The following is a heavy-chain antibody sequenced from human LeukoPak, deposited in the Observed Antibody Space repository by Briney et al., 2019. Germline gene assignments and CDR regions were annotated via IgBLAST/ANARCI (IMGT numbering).Heavy chain of an antibody. J-gene: IGHJ4*02. V-gene: IGHV3-33*01. CDR3: AREPYGDQGPFFDY. CDR2: IWYDGSNK. Sequence: QPGRSLRLSCAASGFTFSSYGMHWVRQAPGKGLEWVAVIWYDGSNKYYADCVKGRFTISRDNSKNTLYLQMNSLRAEDTAMYYCAREPYGDQGPFFDYWGQGTLVTVSS. CDR1: GFTFSSYG. D-gene: IGHD4-17*01.